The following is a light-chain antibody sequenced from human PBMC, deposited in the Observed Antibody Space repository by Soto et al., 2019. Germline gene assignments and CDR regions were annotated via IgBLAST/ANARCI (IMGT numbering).Light chain of an antibody. CDR1: QSVSSN. J-gene: IGKJ1*01. CDR2: GAS. Sequence: EVVMTQSPATLSVSPGERATLSCRASQSVSSNLAWYQQKPGQAPRLLIYGASTRATGIPARFSGSGSGTEFTLTISSMQSEDFAVYYCQQYNNWPPRTFGEGPKVEIK. V-gene: IGKV3-15*01. CDR3: QQYNNWPPRT.